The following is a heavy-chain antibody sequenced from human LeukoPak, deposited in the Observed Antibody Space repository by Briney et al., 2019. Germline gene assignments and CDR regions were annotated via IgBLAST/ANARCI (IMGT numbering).Heavy chain of an antibody. CDR1: GFTFSSYS. Sequence: PGGSLRLSCAASGFTFSSYSMNWVRQAPGKGLEWLTFIHYDGRNKYYADSVKGRFIISKDNSKNTVYLQMNSLRTEDTAVYYCAKDCGLGGDRDYWGQGTLVTVAS. CDR3: AKDCGLGGDRDY. CDR2: IHYDGRNK. V-gene: IGHV3-30*02. D-gene: IGHD2-21*01. J-gene: IGHJ4*02.